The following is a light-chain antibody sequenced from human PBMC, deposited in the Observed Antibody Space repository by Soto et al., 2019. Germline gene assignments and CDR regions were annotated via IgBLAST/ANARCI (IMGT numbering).Light chain of an antibody. J-gene: IGKJ4*01. CDR3: QKYNSAPT. CDR1: QGISNY. CDR2: AAS. V-gene: IGKV1-27*01. Sequence: DIQMTQSPSSLSSSVGDRFTITCRASQGISNYLAWYQQKPGKVPKLLIYAASTLQSGVPSRFSGSGSGTDFTLTISSLQPEDVATYYCQKYNSAPTFGGGTKVDIK.